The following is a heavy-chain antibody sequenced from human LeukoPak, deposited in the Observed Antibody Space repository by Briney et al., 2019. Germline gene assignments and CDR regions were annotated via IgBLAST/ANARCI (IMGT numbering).Heavy chain of an antibody. CDR1: GFTFSSYA. J-gene: IGHJ4*02. CDR2: ISGSGGST. V-gene: IGHV3-23*01. Sequence: GGSLRLSCAASGFTFSSYAMSWVRQAPGKGLEWVSAISGSGGSTYYADSVKGRFTISRDNFKNTLYLQMNSLRAEDTAVYYCAGGGGDYDFWRDFDYWGQGTLVTVSS. D-gene: IGHD3-3*01. CDR3: AGGGGDYDFWRDFDY.